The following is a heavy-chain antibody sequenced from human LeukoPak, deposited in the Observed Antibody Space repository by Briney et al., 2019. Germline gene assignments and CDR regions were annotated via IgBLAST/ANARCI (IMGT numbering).Heavy chain of an antibody. D-gene: IGHD2-15*01. J-gene: IGHJ5*02. CDR2: IHPADSDI. V-gene: IGHV5-51*01. CDR1: GYSFTSYW. CDR3: ARQEYCSGASCYTWFDP. Sequence: GESLKISCKGSGYSFTSYWIGWVRQLPGKALEWMGIIHPADSDIRYSPSFQGQVTISADEAISTAYLQWNSLKASDTAMYYCARQEYCSGASCYTWFDPWGQGTLVTVSS.